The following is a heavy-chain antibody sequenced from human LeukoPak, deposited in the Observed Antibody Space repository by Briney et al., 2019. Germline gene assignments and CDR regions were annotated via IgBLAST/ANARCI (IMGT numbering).Heavy chain of an antibody. Sequence: PSETLSLTCTVSGGSISSGDYYWSWIRQPPGKGLEWIGYIYYSGSTYYNPSLKGRVTISVDTSQNQFSLKLSSVTAADTAVYYCARIPTSDSSGSTGYWGQGTLVTVSS. J-gene: IGHJ4*02. V-gene: IGHV4-30-4*01. CDR1: GGSISSGDYY. D-gene: IGHD3-22*01. CDR3: ARIPTSDSSGSTGY. CDR2: IYYSGST.